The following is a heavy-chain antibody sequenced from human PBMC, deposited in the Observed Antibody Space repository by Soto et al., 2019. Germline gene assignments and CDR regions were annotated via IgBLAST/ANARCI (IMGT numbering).Heavy chain of an antibody. J-gene: IGHJ4*02. Sequence: GGSLILSCAASGFTFSSYAMSWVRQAPGKGLEWVSAISGSGGSTYYADSVKGRFTISRDNSKNTLYLQMNSLRAEDTAVYYCAKGLISDTYYDFWSGFYFDYWGQGTLVTVSS. CDR2: ISGSGGST. CDR1: GFTFSSYA. D-gene: IGHD3-3*01. CDR3: AKGLISDTYYDFWSGFYFDY. V-gene: IGHV3-23*01.